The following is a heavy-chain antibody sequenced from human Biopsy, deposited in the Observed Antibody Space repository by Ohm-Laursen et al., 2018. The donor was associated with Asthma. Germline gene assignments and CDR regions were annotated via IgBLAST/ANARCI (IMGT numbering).Heavy chain of an antibody. CDR3: ARRITIFGVVQKDHGMDA. V-gene: IGHV4-39*01. D-gene: IGHD3-3*01. J-gene: IGHJ6*02. CDR2: ISYGGKT. CDR1: GGSMTPTSHY. Sequence: SETLSLTCVVSGGSMTPTSHYWDWIRQAPGKGLEWIGYISYGGKTSYNPSLKNRVTISSDTSKNQFSLSLTSVTAADTAVYFCARRITIFGVVQKDHGMDAWGQGTTVIVSS.